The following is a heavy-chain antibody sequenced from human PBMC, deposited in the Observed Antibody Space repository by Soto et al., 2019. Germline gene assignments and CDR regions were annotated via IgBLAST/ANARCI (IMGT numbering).Heavy chain of an antibody. CDR3: AHIPNYYQYDWFDP. J-gene: IGHJ5*02. CDR1: GFSLTTRGVG. Sequence: QITLKESGPTLVKPTQTLTLTCTFSGFSLTTRGVGVGWIRQPPGKALECLALIYWDDDKRYSPSLQSRLSITNDTPKNPVVLTMTNVDPVDTATYYCAHIPNYYQYDWFDPWGQGTLVSVSS. D-gene: IGHD3-16*01. V-gene: IGHV2-5*02. CDR2: IYWDDDK.